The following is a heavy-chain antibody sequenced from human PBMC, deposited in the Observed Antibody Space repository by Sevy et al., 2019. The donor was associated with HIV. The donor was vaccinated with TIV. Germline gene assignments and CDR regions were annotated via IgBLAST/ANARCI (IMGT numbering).Heavy chain of an antibody. Sequence: GGSLRLSCAASGLSVSRNYLSWVRQAPGKGLEWVSVIYAGGSTYYADSVKGRFTVSRDKAKNTLYYQMNSLRAKDTAVYYCASQLGIGAFDIWGQGTKVTVSS. J-gene: IGHJ3*02. V-gene: IGHV3-53*01. CDR3: ASQLGIGAFDI. CDR1: GLSVSRNY. CDR2: IYAGGST. D-gene: IGHD7-27*01.